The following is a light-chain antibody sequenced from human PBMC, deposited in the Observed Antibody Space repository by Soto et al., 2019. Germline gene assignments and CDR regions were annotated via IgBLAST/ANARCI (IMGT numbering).Light chain of an antibody. CDR1: QTISVG. V-gene: IGKV3-15*01. J-gene: IGKJ1*01. CDR2: CES. Sequence: EISMTQSPATLSVSPGGRVTLSCRASQTISVGLAWYQQQPGQTPRLLIYCESTSATGIPARFSGGGSGTEFTLPTSSLQSEDFVVYCCQQYNNWHTWTFGQGTKVDIK. CDR3: QQYNNWHTWT.